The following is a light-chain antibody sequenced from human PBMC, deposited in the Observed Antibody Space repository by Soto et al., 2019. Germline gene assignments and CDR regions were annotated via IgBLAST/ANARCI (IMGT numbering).Light chain of an antibody. CDR1: ALPKQY. CDR3: QSADSSGTHVV. Sequence: SYELTQPPLVSVSPGQTARITCSGDALPKQYAYWYQQKPGQAPVLVIYKDSERPSGIPERFSGSSSGTTVTLTISGVQAEDEADYYCQSADSSGTHVVFGGGTKVTVL. J-gene: IGLJ2*01. CDR2: KDS. V-gene: IGLV3-25*03.